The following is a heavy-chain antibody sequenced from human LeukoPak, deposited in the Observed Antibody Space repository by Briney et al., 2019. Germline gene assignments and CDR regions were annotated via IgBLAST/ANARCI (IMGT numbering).Heavy chain of an antibody. D-gene: IGHD3-10*01. V-gene: IGHV3-23*01. Sequence: AGGSLRLSCAASGFTSSSYAMSWVRQAPGKGLEWVSAISGSGGSTYYADSVKGRFTISRDNSKNTLYLQMNSLRAEDTAVYYCAKDRVSGLGYYGSGSPRYWGQGTLVTVSS. CDR1: GFTSSSYA. CDR2: ISGSGGST. J-gene: IGHJ4*02. CDR3: AKDRVSGLGYYGSGSPRY.